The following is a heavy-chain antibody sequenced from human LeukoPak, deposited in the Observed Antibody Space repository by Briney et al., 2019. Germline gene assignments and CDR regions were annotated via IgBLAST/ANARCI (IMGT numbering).Heavy chain of an antibody. CDR2: IIPIFGTA. V-gene: IGHV1-69*13. J-gene: IGHJ3*02. CDR3: ARGGNPRSAFDI. D-gene: IGHD4-23*01. Sequence: ASVKVSCKASGYTFTNYAISWVRQAPGQGLEWMGGIIPIFGTANYAQKFQGRVTITADESTSTAYMELSSLRSEDTAVYYCARGGNPRSAFDIWGQGTMVTVSS. CDR1: GYTFTNYA.